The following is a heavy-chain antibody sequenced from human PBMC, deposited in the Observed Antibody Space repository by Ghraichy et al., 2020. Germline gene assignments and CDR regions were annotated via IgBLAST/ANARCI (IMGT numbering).Heavy chain of an antibody. D-gene: IGHD3-3*01. CDR2: ISGSGGST. J-gene: IGHJ4*02. V-gene: IGHV3-23*01. CDR3: ARLYDFWSGRYFDY. CDR1: GFTFSSYA. Sequence: GESLRLSCAASGFTFSSYAMSWVRQAPGKGLEWVSAISGSGGSTYYADSVKGRFTISRDNSKNTLYLQMNSLRAEDTAVYYCARLYDFWSGRYFDYWGQGTLVTVSS.